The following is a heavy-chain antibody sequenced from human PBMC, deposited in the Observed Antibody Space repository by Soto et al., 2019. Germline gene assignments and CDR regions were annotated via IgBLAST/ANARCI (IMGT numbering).Heavy chain of an antibody. V-gene: IGHV4-59*01. CDR1: GGSMTTYY. CDR2: VYYSGST. Sequence: PSETLSLTCTVSGGSMTTYYGSWIRQPPGKGLEWLGYVYYSGSTKYNPSLESRVTISIDTSKNQFSLKLGSVTAADTAVYYCARVIRSSWYFDFWGQGAPVTAPQ. D-gene: IGHD6-13*01. J-gene: IGHJ4*02. CDR3: ARVIRSSWYFDF.